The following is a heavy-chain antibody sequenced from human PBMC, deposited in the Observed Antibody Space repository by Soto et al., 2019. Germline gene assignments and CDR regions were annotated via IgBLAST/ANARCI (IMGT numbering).Heavy chain of an antibody. CDR3: ETGGMVRGVIDYYYYYMDV. CDR2: IYSGGST. CDR1: GFTVSSNY. Sequence: EVQLVESGGGLVQPGGSLRLSCAASGFTVSSNYMSWVRQAPLKGLEWVSVIYSGGSTYYADSVKGRFTISRHNSKNTLYLQMNSLRAEDTAVYYCETGGMVRGVIDYYYYYMDVWGKGTTVTVSS. V-gene: IGHV3-53*04. J-gene: IGHJ6*03. D-gene: IGHD3-10*01.